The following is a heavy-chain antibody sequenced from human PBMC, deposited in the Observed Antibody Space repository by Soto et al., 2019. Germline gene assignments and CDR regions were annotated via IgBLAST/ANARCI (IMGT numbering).Heavy chain of an antibody. CDR3: TSGTFCGRDS. CDR1: GFAFSSYW. D-gene: IGHD2-15*01. CDR2: IDPYETGI. Sequence: EVQLVESGGGLVQPGGSLRLSCAASGFAFSSYWMHWVRQAPGKGLVWVSRIDPYETGINYADSVKGRFTISRDNAKNTLYLQMKSLRAEDTAVYYCTSGTFCGRDSWGQGTLVTVSS. J-gene: IGHJ4*02. V-gene: IGHV3-74*01.